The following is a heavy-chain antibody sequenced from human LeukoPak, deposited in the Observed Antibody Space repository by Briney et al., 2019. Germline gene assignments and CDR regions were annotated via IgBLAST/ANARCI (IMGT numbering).Heavy chain of an antibody. D-gene: IGHD1-7*01. J-gene: IGHJ4*02. Sequence: GGSLRLSCAASGFTFDHYGMSWVRQAPGKGLEWVSGINWNGGSAGYADSVKGRFSISRDNAKNSLYLQMNSLRAEDTALYYCARDGQTGATVYWGQGTLVTVSS. CDR3: ARDGQTGATVY. CDR1: GFTFDHYG. CDR2: INWNGGSA. V-gene: IGHV3-20*04.